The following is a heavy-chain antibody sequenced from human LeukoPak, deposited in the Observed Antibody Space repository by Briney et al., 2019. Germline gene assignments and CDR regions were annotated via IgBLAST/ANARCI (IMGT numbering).Heavy chain of an antibody. V-gene: IGHV3-23*01. J-gene: IGHJ6*02. CDR1: GFTFRSYA. Sequence: PRGSLRLSCAASGFTFRSYAMSRVRQAPGKALEWVSAISGSGASTYYADSVKGRFTISRDNSKNTLYLQMNSLRAEDTAVYYCAKDQKLGNYYYGMDVWGQGTTVTVSS. CDR3: AKDQKLGNYYYGMDV. D-gene: IGHD6-13*01. CDR2: ISGSGAST.